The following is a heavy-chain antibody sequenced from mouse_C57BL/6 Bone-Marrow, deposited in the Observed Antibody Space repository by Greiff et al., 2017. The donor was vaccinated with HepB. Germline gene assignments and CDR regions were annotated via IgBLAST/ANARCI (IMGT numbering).Heavy chain of an antibody. D-gene: IGHD2-3*01. CDR2: IYPGNGDT. V-gene: IGHV1-82*01. Sequence: VQLQQSGPELVKPGASVKISCKASDYTFSSSWMNWVKQRPGKGLEWIGRIYPGNGDTNYNGKFKDKATLTADKSSSTAYMQLNSLTSEDSAVYFCARDPLCDDYYVGFFDCWGQGTTLTVSS. J-gene: IGHJ2*01. CDR1: DYTFSSSW. CDR3: ARDPLCDDYYVGFFDC.